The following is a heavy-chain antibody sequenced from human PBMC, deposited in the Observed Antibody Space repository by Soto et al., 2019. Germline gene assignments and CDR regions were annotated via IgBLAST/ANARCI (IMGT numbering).Heavy chain of an antibody. J-gene: IGHJ6*02. CDR3: ARTHFEQWLVRDLYYYYGMDV. D-gene: IGHD6-19*01. CDR1: GFTFSSYA. CDR2: ISYDGSNK. V-gene: IGHV3-30-3*01. Sequence: GGSLRLSCAASGFTFSSYAMHWVRQAPGKGLEWVAVISYDGSNKYYADSVKGRFTISRDNSKNTLYLQMNSLRAEDTAVYYCARTHFEQWLVRDLYYYYGMDVWGQGTTVTVSS.